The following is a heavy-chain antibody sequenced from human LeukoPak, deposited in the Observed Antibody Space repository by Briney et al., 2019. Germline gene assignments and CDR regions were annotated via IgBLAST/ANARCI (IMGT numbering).Heavy chain of an antibody. D-gene: IGHD5-18*01. J-gene: IGHJ4*02. V-gene: IGHV3-23*01. Sequence: QPGGSLRLSCAASGFTFSSYAMSWVRQAPGKGLEWVSALSGGGGSTYYADSVKGRFTISRDNSKNTLYLQMHSLRAEDTAIYYCAKGPGSYGYNYFDYWGQGTLVTVSS. CDR1: GFTFSSYA. CDR2: LSGGGGST. CDR3: AKGPGSYGYNYFDY.